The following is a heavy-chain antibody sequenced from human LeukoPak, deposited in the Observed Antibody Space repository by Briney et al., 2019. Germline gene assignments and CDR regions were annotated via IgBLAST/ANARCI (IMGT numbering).Heavy chain of an antibody. CDR1: GFTFSSNS. Sequence: GGSLRLSCAASGFTFSSNSMNWVRQAPGKGLEWVSYISSTGGTIYYADSMKGRFTISRDNAKNSLYLQMNSLRVEDTAIYYCARVARQLTGYWGQGTLVSVS. D-gene: IGHD3-9*01. V-gene: IGHV3-48*04. J-gene: IGHJ4*02. CDR3: ARVARQLTGY. CDR2: ISSTGGTI.